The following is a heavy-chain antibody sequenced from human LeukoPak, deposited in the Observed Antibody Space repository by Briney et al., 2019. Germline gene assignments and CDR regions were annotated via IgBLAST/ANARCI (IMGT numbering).Heavy chain of an antibody. CDR2: ISAGSDEI. CDR1: GFIFRDYA. V-gene: IGHV3-21*01. D-gene: IGHD4-17*01. CDR3: ARAYDYGDYWMPYYYYGMDV. J-gene: IGHJ6*02. Sequence: PGGSLRLSCAVSGFIFRDYATSWVRQAPGKGLEWVSSISAGSDEIYYADSVKGRFTISRDNAKNSLYLQMNSLRAEDTAVYYCARAYDYGDYWMPYYYYGMDVWGQGTTVTVSS.